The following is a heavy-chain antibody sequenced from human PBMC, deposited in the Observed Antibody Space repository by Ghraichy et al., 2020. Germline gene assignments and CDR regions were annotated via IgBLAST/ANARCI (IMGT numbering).Heavy chain of an antibody. CDR2: VYYTGTA. J-gene: IGHJ4*02. D-gene: IGHD2-8*01. Sequence: SETLSLTCSVSGGSIGHYFLAWIRQAPGKGLEWIGYVYYTGTASYYPSVMSRVSISVDTSTNHFVLSLTSVTPADTAVYFCARSAPGVPYFDFWGQGSLVTVSS. CDR1: GGSIGHYF. V-gene: IGHV4-59*13. CDR3: ARSAPGVPYFDF.